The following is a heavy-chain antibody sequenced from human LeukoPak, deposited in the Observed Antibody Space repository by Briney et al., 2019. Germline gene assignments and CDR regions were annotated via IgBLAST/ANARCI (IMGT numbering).Heavy chain of an antibody. D-gene: IGHD3-16*01. V-gene: IGHV1-69*05. Sequence: GASVKVSCKASRGTFSSYAISWVRQAPGQGLEWMGRIIPIFGTANYAQKFQGRVTITTDESTGTAYMELSSLRSEDTAVYYCAREVWGRYYYYMNVWGKGTTVTVSS. J-gene: IGHJ6*03. CDR3: AREVWGRYYYYMNV. CDR1: RGTFSSYA. CDR2: IIPIFGTA.